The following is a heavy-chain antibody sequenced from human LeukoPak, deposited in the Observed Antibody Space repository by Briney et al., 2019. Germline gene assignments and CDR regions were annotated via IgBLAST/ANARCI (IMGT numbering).Heavy chain of an antibody. CDR2: SGNKDNSYTT. V-gene: IGHV3-72*01. Sequence: PGGSLRLSCAASGFTFSDHYIEWVRQAPGKGLEWVGRSGNKDNSYTTEYAASVKGRFTISRDNSKNSLYLQMNSLRAEDTAVYYCAKERTSKRWLQFLADYWGQGTLVTVSS. CDR1: GFTFSDHY. CDR3: AKERTSKRWLQFLADY. J-gene: IGHJ4*02. D-gene: IGHD5-24*01.